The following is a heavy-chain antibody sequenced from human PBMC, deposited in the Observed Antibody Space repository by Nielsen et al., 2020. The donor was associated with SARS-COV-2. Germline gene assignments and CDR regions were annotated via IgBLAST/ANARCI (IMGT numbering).Heavy chain of an antibody. CDR1: GYIFSDYW. V-gene: IGHV5-51*01. CDR2: IFPSDSDA. Sequence: GESLKISCKGSGYIFSDYWIDWVRQVPGKGLEWVGTIFPSDSDARYSPSFQGHVTISADKSISTAYLHWSSLKASDSAIYYCARYSSEYYYYYNMDVWGKGTTVTVSS. CDR3: ARYSSEYYYYYNMDV. J-gene: IGHJ6*03. D-gene: IGHD6-25*01.